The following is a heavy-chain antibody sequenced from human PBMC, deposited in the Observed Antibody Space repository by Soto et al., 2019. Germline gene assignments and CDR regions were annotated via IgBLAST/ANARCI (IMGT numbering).Heavy chain of an antibody. J-gene: IGHJ3*02. CDR1: GGSISSGGYY. Sequence: QVQLQESGPGLVKPSQTLSLTCTVSGGSISSGGYYWSWIRQHPGKGLEWIGYIYYSGSTYYNASLESRLTISVDTSKNQFSLKLSAVTAADTAVYYCARDPDPWGEAFDIWGQGTMVTVSS. V-gene: IGHV4-31*03. CDR2: IYYSGST. D-gene: IGHD7-27*01. CDR3: ARDPDPWGEAFDI.